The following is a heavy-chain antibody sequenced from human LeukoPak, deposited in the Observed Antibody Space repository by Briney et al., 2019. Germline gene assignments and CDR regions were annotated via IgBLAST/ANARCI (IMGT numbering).Heavy chain of an antibody. J-gene: IGHJ4*02. D-gene: IGHD2-21*02. CDR2: IIPILDIT. CDR1: GGTFSSHA. CDR3: AILSDGAYCGGDCFYLDY. V-gene: IGHV1-69*10. Sequence: GAPVKVSCKASGGTFSSHAMSWVRQAPGQGLEWMGGIIPILDITNYAQKFQGRVTITADKSTGTAYMELNSLRSEDTAVYYCAILSDGAYCGGDCFYLDYWGQGTLVTVSS.